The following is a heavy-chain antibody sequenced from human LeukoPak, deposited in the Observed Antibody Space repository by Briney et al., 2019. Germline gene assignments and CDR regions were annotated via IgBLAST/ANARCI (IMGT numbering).Heavy chain of an antibody. CDR1: GYTFTAYY. CDR2: INPNSGAT. CDR3: ARDPVSRD. V-gene: IGHV1-2*02. Sequence: ASVKVSCKASGYTFTAYYIHWVRQAPGQGLEWMGWINPNSGATNYAQKFQGRVTMTRDTSISTAYMELRSLRSDDTAVYYCARDPVSRDWGQGTLVTVSS. J-gene: IGHJ4*02.